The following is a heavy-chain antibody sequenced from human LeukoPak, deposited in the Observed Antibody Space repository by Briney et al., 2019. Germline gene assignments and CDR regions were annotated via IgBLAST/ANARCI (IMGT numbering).Heavy chain of an antibody. V-gene: IGHV3-21*01. CDR1: GFTFSSYA. J-gene: IGHJ6*03. CDR2: ITSSSTYT. Sequence: EGSLRLSCAASGFTFSSYAMHWVRQAPGKGLEWVSSITSSSTYTFYADSVKGRFTISRDNARNSLYLQMNSLRAEDTAVYYCARDPYSGTYGDTYYYYMDVWGKGTTVTISS. CDR3: ARDPYSGTYGDTYYYYMDV. D-gene: IGHD1-26*01.